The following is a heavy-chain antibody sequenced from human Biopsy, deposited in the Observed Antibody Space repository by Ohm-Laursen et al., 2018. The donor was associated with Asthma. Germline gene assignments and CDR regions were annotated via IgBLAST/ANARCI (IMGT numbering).Heavy chain of an antibody. Sequence: SLRLSCAALGFTFSHYNMNWVRQAPGKGLEWISSITDTSRYIKYADSVKGRFTISRDNSKMSLVMNSLSPEDTGVYYCAKGMGSGPVVDGFDIRGQGTTVTISS. V-gene: IGHV3-21*01. CDR2: ITDTSRYI. D-gene: IGHD5-24*01. J-gene: IGHJ3*02. CDR3: AKGMGSGPVVDGFDI. CDR1: GFTFSHYN.